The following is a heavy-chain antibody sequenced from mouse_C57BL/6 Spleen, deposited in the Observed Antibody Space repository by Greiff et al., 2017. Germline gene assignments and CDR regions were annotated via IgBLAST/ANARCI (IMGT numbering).Heavy chain of an antibody. D-gene: IGHD2-1*01. CDR1: GFTFNNTS. V-gene: IGHV14-3*01. J-gene: IGHJ3*01. CDR3: TRGLYYGKEFAY. CDR2: IDPANGNT. Sequence: EVQLQQSVAELVRPGASVTLSCTASGFTFNNTSMHWVKQRPGQGLEWIGRIDPANGNTKYAPKFQGKATITADTSSNTAYLQRSSLTSEDTAIYCGTRGLYYGKEFAYWGQGTLVTVSA.